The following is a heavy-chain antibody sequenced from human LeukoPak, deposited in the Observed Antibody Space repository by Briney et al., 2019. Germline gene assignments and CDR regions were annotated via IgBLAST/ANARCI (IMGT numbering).Heavy chain of an antibody. Sequence: GGSLRLSCEASAASGFTFSSFIMNWVRQAPGKGLEWVSYISSSNSPIYYADSVKGRFTISRDNAKNSLYLQMNSLRAEDTALYYCARGLPARRGAFDIWGLGTKVTVSS. D-gene: IGHD2-2*01. V-gene: IGHV3-48*01. CDR1: GFTFSSFI. J-gene: IGHJ3*02. CDR2: ISSSNSPI. CDR3: ARGLPARRGAFDI.